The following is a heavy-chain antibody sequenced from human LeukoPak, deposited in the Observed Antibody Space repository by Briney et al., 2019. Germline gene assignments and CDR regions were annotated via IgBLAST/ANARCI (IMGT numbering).Heavy chain of an antibody. V-gene: IGHV3-66*01. J-gene: IGHJ5*02. CDR2: IYTGGST. CDR1: GFTVSSDY. Sequence: GGSLRLSCAASGFTVSSDYMSWVRQAPGKGLQWVSVIYTGGSTYYADSVKGRFTISRDNSKNTLYLQMNSLRAEDMAVYYCARVFYSGYSRWFDPWGQGTLVTVSS. CDR3: ARVFYSGYSRWFDP. D-gene: IGHD5-12*01.